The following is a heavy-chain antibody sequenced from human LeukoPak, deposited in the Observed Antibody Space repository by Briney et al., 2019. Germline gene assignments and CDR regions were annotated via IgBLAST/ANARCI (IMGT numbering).Heavy chain of an antibody. J-gene: IGHJ3*02. CDR2: ISAYNDT. Sequence: GASVKVCCKAYGYTFTRFGVTWVRQAPGQGLEWMGWISAYNDTNYAQEFRGRVTMTTDTSTSTAYMELRSLRSDDTAVYYCARDQPYYGDHLYAFDIWGQGTMVTVSS. V-gene: IGHV1-18*01. CDR3: ARDQPYYGDHLYAFDI. D-gene: IGHD3-10*01. CDR1: GYTFTRFG.